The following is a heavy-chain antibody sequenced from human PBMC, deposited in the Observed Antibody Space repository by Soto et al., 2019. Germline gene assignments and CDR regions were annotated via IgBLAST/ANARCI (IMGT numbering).Heavy chain of an antibody. J-gene: IGHJ3*02. Sequence: GSGPTLVNPTQTLTLTCSFSGFSLTTSGMSVGWVRQPPGKALEWLALIFWDDDKRYSPSLRSRLTITKDTSKNLVVLTMTNMDPVDTATYYCAHTLTTVTWDGSWVQHDAFDIWGQGTMVTVSS. D-gene: IGHD4-17*01. V-gene: IGHV2-5*02. CDR1: GFSLTTSGMS. CDR2: IFWDDDK. CDR3: AHTLTTVTWDGSWVQHDAFDI.